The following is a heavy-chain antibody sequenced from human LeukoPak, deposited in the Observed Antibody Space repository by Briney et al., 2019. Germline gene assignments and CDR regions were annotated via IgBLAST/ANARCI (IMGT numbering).Heavy chain of an antibody. D-gene: IGHD6-13*01. CDR3: ARQWGIAAAGT. CDR1: GYSISSGYY. CDR2: IYYSGST. J-gene: IGHJ4*02. V-gene: IGHV4-38-2*01. Sequence: SETLSLTCAVSGYSISSGYYWGWIRQPPGKGLEWIGSIYYSGSTYYNPSLKSRVTISVDTSKNQFSLKLSSVTAADTAVYYCARQWGIAAAGTWSQGTLVTVSS.